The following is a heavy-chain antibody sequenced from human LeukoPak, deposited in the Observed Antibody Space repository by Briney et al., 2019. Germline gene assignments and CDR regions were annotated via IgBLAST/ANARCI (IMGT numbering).Heavy chain of an antibody. CDR2: MSSDGSKM. Sequence: PGGSLRLSCTGSGFAFDFFDMHWVRQAPGKGLEGVAVMSSDGSKMYYADSVKGRFTISRDNSKNTLYLQMNSLRVEDTAVYYCAKADSYYDSSPYPFDPWGQGTPVTVSS. D-gene: IGHD3-22*01. CDR3: AKADSYYDSSPYPFDP. CDR1: GFAFDFFD. V-gene: IGHV3-30*18. J-gene: IGHJ5*02.